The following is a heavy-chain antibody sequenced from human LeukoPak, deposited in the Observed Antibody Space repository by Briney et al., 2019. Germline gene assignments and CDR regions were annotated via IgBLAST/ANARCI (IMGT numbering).Heavy chain of an antibody. CDR3: ARATTPLDYYYYSMDV. Sequence: ASVTVSCKASGYTFTSYGISWVRQAPGQGLEWMGWISAYNGNTNYAQKLQGRVTMTTDTSTSTAYMELRSLRSDDTAVYYCARATTPLDYYYYSMDVWGQGTTVTVSS. V-gene: IGHV1-18*01. CDR1: GYTFTSYG. D-gene: IGHD1-7*01. CDR2: ISAYNGNT. J-gene: IGHJ6*02.